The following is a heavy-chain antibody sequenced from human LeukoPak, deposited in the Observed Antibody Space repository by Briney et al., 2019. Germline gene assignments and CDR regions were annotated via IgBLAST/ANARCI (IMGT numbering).Heavy chain of an antibody. J-gene: IGHJ4*02. CDR2: SSSSGSTI. V-gene: IGHV3-11*01. Sequence: PGGSLRLSCAASGFTLGDYYMSWIRQAPGQGLEWVSYSSSSGSTIYYADSVKGRFAISRDNAKNSLYLQMNSLRAEDTAVYYCARRRDFIDYWGQGTLVTVSS. CDR1: GFTLGDYY. D-gene: IGHD3/OR15-3a*01. CDR3: ARRRDFIDY.